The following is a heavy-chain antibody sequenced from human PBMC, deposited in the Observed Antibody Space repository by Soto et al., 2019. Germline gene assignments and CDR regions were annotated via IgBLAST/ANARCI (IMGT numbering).Heavy chain of an antibody. CDR1: GYTFTSYD. CDR2: MNTNSDDT. Sequence: ASVKVSCKASGYTFTSYDINWVRQAPGQGLEWVGWMNTNSDDTRSAQKFRGRLTLTRDKSMRAVYMKLSNLRPDDSAVYYCAREWSAAGHFYGMDVWGQGTTVTVSS. CDR3: AREWSAAGHFYGMDV. D-gene: IGHD6-13*01. J-gene: IGHJ6*02. V-gene: IGHV1-8*01.